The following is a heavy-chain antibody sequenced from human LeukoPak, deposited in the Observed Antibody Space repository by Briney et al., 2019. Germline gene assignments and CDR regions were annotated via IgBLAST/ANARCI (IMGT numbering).Heavy chain of an antibody. CDR3: ARRVGGTTSRAFDM. V-gene: IGHV5-51*01. D-gene: IGHD1-26*01. Sequence: AGESLKISCKGSGYSFTSYWIAWVRQMPGKGLEYMGIIYPGDSDTRYSPSFQGQVTISADKSISTAYLQWSSLKASDTAMYYCARRVGGTTSRAFDMWGQGTMVSVSS. J-gene: IGHJ3*02. CDR2: IYPGDSDT. CDR1: GYSFTSYW.